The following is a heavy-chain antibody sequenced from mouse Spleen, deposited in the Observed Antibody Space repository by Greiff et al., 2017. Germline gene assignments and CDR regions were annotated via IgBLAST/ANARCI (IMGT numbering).Heavy chain of an antibody. CDR1: GYTFTDYE. V-gene: IGHV1-15*01. Sequence: VKLVESGAELVRPGASVTLSCKASGYTFTDYEMHWVKQTPVHGLEWIGAIDPETGGTAYNQKFKGKAILTADKSSSTAYMELRSLTSEDSAVYYCTRKLGIGDAMDYWGQGTSVTVSS. J-gene: IGHJ4*01. CDR3: TRKLGIGDAMDY. CDR2: IDPETGGT.